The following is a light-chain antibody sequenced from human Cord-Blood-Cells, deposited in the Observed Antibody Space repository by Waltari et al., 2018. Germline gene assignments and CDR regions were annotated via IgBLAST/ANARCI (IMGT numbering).Light chain of an antibody. J-gene: IGLJ2*01. CDR3: NSRDSSGNHVV. CDR2: GKN. Sequence: SSELTQDPAVSVALGQTVRITCQGDSLRSYYASWYQQKHEQAPVLVIYGKNNRPSGIPDRFSGSSSGNTASLTITGAQAEDEADYYCNSRDSSGNHVVFGGGTKLTVL. V-gene: IGLV3-19*01. CDR1: SLRSYY.